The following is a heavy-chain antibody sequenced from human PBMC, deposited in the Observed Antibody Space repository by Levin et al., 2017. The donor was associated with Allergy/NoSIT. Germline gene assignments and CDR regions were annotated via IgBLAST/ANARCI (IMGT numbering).Heavy chain of an antibody. J-gene: IGHJ4*02. Sequence: GGSLRLSCVASGFAFSSYSMNWVRQAPGKGLEWVAYISSSSSTIDYADSVKGRFTISRDNAKNSVYLQMNSLRDEDTAVYYCVRDYPGYCSGGTCKGSYWGQGTLVTVSS. V-gene: IGHV3-48*02. CDR3: VRDYPGYCSGGTCKGSY. D-gene: IGHD2-15*01. CDR1: GFAFSSYS. CDR2: ISSSSSTI.